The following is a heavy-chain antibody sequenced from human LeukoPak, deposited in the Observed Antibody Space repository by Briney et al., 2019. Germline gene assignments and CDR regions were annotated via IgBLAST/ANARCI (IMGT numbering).Heavy chain of an antibody. D-gene: IGHD1-26*01. J-gene: IGHJ5*02. V-gene: IGHV1-2*02. CDR3: VRAEWDRAWFDP. Sequence: ASVKVSCKASGYTFTGYYMHWVRQAPGQGLEWMGWINPNSGGTNYAQKFQGRVTMTRDTSISTAYMELSRLRSDDTAVYYCVRAEWDRAWFDPWGQGTLVTVSS. CDR2: INPNSGGT. CDR1: GYTFTGYY.